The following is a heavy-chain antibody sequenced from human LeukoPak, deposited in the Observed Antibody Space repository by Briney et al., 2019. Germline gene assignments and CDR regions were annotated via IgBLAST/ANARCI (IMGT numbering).Heavy chain of an antibody. CDR3: AKIEGYYDSSGTRAFYYYYGMDV. J-gene: IGHJ6*02. CDR2: ISGSGGST. Sequence: PGGSLRLSCAASGFTFSSYAMSWVRQAPGKGLEWVSAISGSGGSTYYADSVKGRFTISRDNSKNTLYLQMNSLRAEDTAVYYCAKIEGYYDSSGTRAFYYYYGMDVWGQGTTVTVSS. V-gene: IGHV3-23*01. CDR1: GFTFSSYA. D-gene: IGHD3-22*01.